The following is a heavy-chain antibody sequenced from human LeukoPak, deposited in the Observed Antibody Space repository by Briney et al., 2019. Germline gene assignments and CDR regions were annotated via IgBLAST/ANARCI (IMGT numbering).Heavy chain of an antibody. D-gene: IGHD6-19*01. CDR1: GGSISSYY. Sequence: SETLSLTCTVSGGSISSYYWSWIRQPPGKGLEWIGYIYYSGSTNYNPSLKSRVTISVDTPKNQFSLKLSSVTAADTAVYYCARSAGWSSGWYRGFDYWGQGTLVTVSS. CDR3: ARSAGWSSGWYRGFDY. CDR2: IYYSGST. J-gene: IGHJ4*02. V-gene: IGHV4-59*01.